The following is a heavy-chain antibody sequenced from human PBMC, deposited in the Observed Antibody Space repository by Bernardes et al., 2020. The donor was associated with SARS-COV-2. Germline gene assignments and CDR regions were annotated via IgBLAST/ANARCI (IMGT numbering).Heavy chain of an antibody. CDR1: GFSINSHY. CDR3: ASSWGLRFDS. V-gene: IGHV4-59*11. CDR2: IYYSGST. D-gene: IGHD3-16*01. J-gene: IGHJ5*01. Sequence: SETLSLTCTVSGFSINSHYLWWIRQPPGKGLEWMGYIYYSGSTNYNPSLKSRVTILLDTSKNQLSLELRSVTPADPAVYYCASSWGLRFDSWGQGTTGTVSS.